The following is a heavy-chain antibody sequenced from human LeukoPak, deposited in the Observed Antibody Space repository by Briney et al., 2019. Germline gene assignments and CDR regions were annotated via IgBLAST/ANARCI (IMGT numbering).Heavy chain of an antibody. CDR2: IKVDGSEK. CDR3: AKDVLDGSYFDY. CDR1: GFTFSNFW. Sequence: GGSLRLSCVVSGFTFSNFWMSWVRQAPGKGLEWVANIKVDGSEKYYMDSVKGRFTISRDNSKNTLYLQMNSLRAEDTAVYYCAKDVLDGSYFDYWGQGTLVTVSS. J-gene: IGHJ4*02. V-gene: IGHV3-7*01. D-gene: IGHD1-26*01.